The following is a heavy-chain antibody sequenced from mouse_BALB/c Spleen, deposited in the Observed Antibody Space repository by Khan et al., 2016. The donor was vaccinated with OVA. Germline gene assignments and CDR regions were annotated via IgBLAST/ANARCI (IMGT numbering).Heavy chain of an antibody. Sequence: EVQLVESGGDLVKPGGSLKLSCAASGFTFSNYGMSWVRQTPDQRLEWVATISSDGTYTYYPDSVKGRFTISRNNAKNTLYLQMSSLKSEDTARYYCTSHLTGSFAYWGQGTLVTVSA. J-gene: IGHJ3*01. CDR3: TSHLTGSFAY. CDR1: GFTFSNYG. D-gene: IGHD4-1*01. V-gene: IGHV5-6*01. CDR2: ISSDGTYT.